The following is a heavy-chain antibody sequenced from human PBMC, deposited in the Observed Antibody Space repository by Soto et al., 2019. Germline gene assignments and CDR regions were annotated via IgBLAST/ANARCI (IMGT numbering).Heavy chain of an antibody. V-gene: IGHV5-51*01. CDR2: IYPGDSDT. CDR1: GYTFTDYW. J-gene: IGHJ6*02. D-gene: IGHD5-12*01. Sequence: GESLKISCKGSGYTFTDYWIGWVRQLPGKGLEWMGIIYPGDSDTRYSPSFQGQVTITADKSTSTAYLQMSSLRAEDTAVYYCARDRGGYDRLYYYHGMDVWGQGTTVTVSS. CDR3: ARDRGGYDRLYYYHGMDV.